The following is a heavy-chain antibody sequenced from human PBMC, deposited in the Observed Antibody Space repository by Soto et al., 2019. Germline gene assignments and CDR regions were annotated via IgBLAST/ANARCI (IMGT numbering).Heavy chain of an antibody. CDR2: ISDSGTNT. Sequence: PGGSLRFSCAAFGFTFSSYALSWVRQAPEKGLEWVSAISDSGTNTYYADSVKGRFTISRDDSKNTLFLQMNSLRAEDTAIYYCAKTLPKSGSAPYYFTLDVWGQGTTVTVSS. CDR1: GFTFSSYA. V-gene: IGHV3-23*01. CDR3: AKTLPKSGSAPYYFTLDV. J-gene: IGHJ6*02.